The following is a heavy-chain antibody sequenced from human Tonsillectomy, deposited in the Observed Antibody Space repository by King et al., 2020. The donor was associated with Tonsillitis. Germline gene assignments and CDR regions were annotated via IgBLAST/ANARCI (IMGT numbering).Heavy chain of an antibody. J-gene: IGHJ2*01. CDR2: IHYSGST. CDR1: GGSISSYY. V-gene: IGHV4-59*01. D-gene: IGHD6-6*01. Sequence: QLQESGPGLVKPSETLSLTCTVSGGSISSYYWSWIRQPPGKGLEWIGFIHYSGSTNYNPSLKIRVTISVDTSKNQFSLKLSSVTAADTAVSYCARVSSSSQWNFDLWGRGTLVTVSS. CDR3: ARVSSSSQWNFDL.